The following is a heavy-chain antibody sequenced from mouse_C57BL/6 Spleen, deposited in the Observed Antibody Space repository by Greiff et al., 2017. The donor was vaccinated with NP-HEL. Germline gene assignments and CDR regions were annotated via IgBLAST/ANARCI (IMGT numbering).Heavy chain of an antibody. D-gene: IGHD2-3*01. CDR2: ISYDGSN. Sequence: EVKLMESGPGLVKPSQSLSLTCSVTGYSITSGYYWNWIRQFPGNKLEWMGYISYDGSNNYNPSLKNRISITRDTSKNQFFLKLNSVTTEDTATYYCARADGYYGIYYYAMDYWGQGTSVTVSS. J-gene: IGHJ4*01. CDR1: GYSITSGYY. V-gene: IGHV3-6*01. CDR3: ARADGYYGIYYYAMDY.